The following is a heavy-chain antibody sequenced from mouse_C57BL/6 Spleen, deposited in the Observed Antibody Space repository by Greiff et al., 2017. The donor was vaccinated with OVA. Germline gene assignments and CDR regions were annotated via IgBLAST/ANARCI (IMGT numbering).Heavy chain of an antibody. CDR2: ISNLAYSI. CDR1: GFTFSDYG. Sequence: DVMLVESGGGLVQPGGSLKLSCAASGFTFSDYGMAWVRQAPRKGPEWVAFISNLAYSIYYADTVTGRFTISRENAKNTLYLEMSSLRSEDTAMYYCAREDPGGAMDYWGQGTSVTVSS. CDR3: AREDPGGAMDY. J-gene: IGHJ4*01. V-gene: IGHV5-15*01.